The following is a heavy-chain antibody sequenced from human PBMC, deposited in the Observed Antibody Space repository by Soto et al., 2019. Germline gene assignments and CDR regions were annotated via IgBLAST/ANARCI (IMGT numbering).Heavy chain of an antibody. J-gene: IGHJ6*02. D-gene: IGHD3-16*01. CDR1: GGSISSGGYS. CDR3: ARTFGYGMDV. V-gene: IGHV4-30-2*01. CDR2: IYHSGST. Sequence: QLQLQESGSGLVKPSQTLSLTCAVSGGSISSGGYSWSWIRQPPGKGLEWIGYIYHSGSTYYNPSPKSRVTIAVDRSKNQFSLKLSSVTAADTAVYYCARTFGYGMDVWGQGTTVTVSS.